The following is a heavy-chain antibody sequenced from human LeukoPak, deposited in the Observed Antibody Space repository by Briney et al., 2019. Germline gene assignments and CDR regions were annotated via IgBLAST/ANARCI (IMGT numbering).Heavy chain of an antibody. D-gene: IGHD3-3*01. V-gene: IGHV4-59*01. Sequence: PSETLSLTCTVSGGSISSYYWSWIRQPPGKGLEWIGYIYYSGSTNYNPSLKSRVTISVDTSKNQFSLKLSSVTAADTAVYYCARDFWSGYPYYYYMDVWGKGTTVTVSS. J-gene: IGHJ6*03. CDR1: GGSISSYY. CDR3: ARDFWSGYPYYYYMDV. CDR2: IYYSGST.